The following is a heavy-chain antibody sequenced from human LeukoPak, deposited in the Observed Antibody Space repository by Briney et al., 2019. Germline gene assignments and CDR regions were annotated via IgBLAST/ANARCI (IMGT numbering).Heavy chain of an antibody. CDR3: AKDWSVNVEMATTGDY. D-gene: IGHD5-24*01. CDR2: IKQDGSEK. V-gene: IGHV3-7*03. Sequence: SGGSLRLSCVASGFTLSRNWMTWVRQAPGKGLEWVANIKQDGSEKNYVDSVKGRFTISRDNAKNSLYLQMNSLRAEDTALYYCAKDWSVNVEMATTGDYWGQGTLVTVSS. CDR1: GFTLSRNW. J-gene: IGHJ4*02.